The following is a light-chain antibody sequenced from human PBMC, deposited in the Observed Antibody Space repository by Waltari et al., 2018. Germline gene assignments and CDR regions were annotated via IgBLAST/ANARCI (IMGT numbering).Light chain of an antibody. CDR1: GSDIGGYNY. CDR3: SSYADNKGV. CDR2: EVT. V-gene: IGLV2-8*01. J-gene: IGLJ2*01. Sequence: QSALTQPPSASGSPGQSVTISCTGTGSDIGGYNYVSWYQQHPGKAPKLLLYEVTKRPPGVPDRFCGSKSGNTASLTVSGLQAEDEAYYYCSSYADNKGVFGGGTKLTVL.